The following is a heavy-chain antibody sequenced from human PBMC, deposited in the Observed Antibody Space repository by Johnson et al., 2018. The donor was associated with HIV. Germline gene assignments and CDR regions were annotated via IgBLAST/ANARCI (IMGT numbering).Heavy chain of an antibody. D-gene: IGHD4-23*01. J-gene: IGHJ3*02. CDR2: IKSKTDGGTT. CDR1: GFTFSNAW. Sequence: MLLVESGGGLVKPGGSLRLSCAASGFTFSNAWMSWVRQAPWKGLEWVGRIKSKTDGGTTDYAAPVKGRFTISRDDSKNTLYLQMNSLRGEDTAVYYCARDRGCGYVGGNSWNAVDIWGQGTMVTVSS. CDR3: ARDRGCGYVGGNSWNAVDI. V-gene: IGHV3-15*01.